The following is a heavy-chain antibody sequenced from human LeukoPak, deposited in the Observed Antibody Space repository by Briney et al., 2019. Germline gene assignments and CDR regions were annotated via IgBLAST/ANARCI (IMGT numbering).Heavy chain of an antibody. CDR2: ISWNSGSI. V-gene: IGHV3-9*01. CDR1: GFTFDDYA. D-gene: IGHD4-17*01. Sequence: GRSLRLSCAVSGFTFDDYAMHWVRQAPGKGLEWVSGISWNSGSIGYADSVKGRFTTSRDNAKNSLYLQMNSLRAEDTALYYCARDDYGDYTAWGYWGQGTLVTVSS. CDR3: ARDDYGDYTAWGY. J-gene: IGHJ4*02.